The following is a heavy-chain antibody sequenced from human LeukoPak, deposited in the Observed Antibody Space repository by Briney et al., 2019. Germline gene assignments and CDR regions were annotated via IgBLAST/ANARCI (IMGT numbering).Heavy chain of an antibody. Sequence: SETLSLTCTVSGGSINSDYWSCIRQPAGKGLEWIGRIYTSGNANYNPSLRSRVTISLDTSKNQFSLSLSSATAADTTVYYCARGGSGWYGTHFDCWGQGTLVTVSS. D-gene: IGHD6-19*01. V-gene: IGHV4-4*07. CDR3: ARGGSGWYGTHFDC. CDR1: GGSINSDY. CDR2: IYTSGNA. J-gene: IGHJ4*02.